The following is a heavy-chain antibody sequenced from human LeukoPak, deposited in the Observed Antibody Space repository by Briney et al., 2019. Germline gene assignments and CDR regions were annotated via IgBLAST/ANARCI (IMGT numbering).Heavy chain of an antibody. CDR1: GGTFSSYA. V-gene: IGHV1-69*13. J-gene: IGHJ5*02. CDR2: IIPIFGTA. CDR3: ARRGYSYGLNWFDP. Sequence: SVKVSCKASGGTFSSYAISWVRQAPGQGLEWMGGIIPIFGTANYTQKFQGRVTITADESTSTAYMELSSLRSEDTAVYYCARRGYSYGLNWFDPWGQGTLVTVSS. D-gene: IGHD5-18*01.